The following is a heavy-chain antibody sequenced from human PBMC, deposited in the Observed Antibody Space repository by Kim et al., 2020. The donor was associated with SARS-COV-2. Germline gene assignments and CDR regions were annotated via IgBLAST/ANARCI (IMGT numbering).Heavy chain of an antibody. CDR1: GFTFSTAW. V-gene: IGHV3-15*01. CDR3: TTAAGSGWYPVLQY. CDR2: IKSKTDGGTT. Sequence: GGSLRLSCAASGFTFSTAWMTWVRQAPGKGLEWVGRIKSKTDGGTTDYAAPVKGRFTISRDDSKNTLYLQMNSLKTEDTAVYYCTTAAGSGWYPVLQYWGQGTLVTVSS. D-gene: IGHD6-19*01. J-gene: IGHJ4*02.